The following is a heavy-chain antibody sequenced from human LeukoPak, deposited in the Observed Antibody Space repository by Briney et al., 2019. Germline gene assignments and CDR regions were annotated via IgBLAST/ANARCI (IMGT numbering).Heavy chain of an antibody. CDR2: IIPIFGTA. D-gene: IGHD3-22*01. CDR3: ARGDYYDSSGYYYDRYEYFQH. V-gene: IGHV1-69*01. J-gene: IGHJ1*01. Sequence: SVKVSCKASGGTFSSYAISWVRQAPGQGLEWMGGIIPIFGTANYAQKFQGRVTITADESTSTAYMELSSLRSEDTAVYYRARGDYYDSSGYYYDRYEYFQHWGQGTLVTVSS. CDR1: GGTFSSYA.